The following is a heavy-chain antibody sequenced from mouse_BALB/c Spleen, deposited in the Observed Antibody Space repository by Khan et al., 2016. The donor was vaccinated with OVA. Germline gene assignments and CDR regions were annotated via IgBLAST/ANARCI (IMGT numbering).Heavy chain of an antibody. J-gene: IGHJ3*01. CDR1: GFTFSTYA. Sequence: EVQLVESGGGLVKPGGSLKLSCAGSGFTFSTYAMSWVRQTPEKRLEWVATISSDGDYTYYLDSVKGRFTISRANAKNTLYLQMTSLRSDDTAMYYCARSPYGNFAYWGQGTLVTVSA. D-gene: IGHD2-1*01. CDR2: ISSDGDYT. V-gene: IGHV5-9-3*01. CDR3: ARSPYGNFAY.